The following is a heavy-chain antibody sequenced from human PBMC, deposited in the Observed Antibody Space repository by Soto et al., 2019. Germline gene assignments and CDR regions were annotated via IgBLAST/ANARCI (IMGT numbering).Heavy chain of an antibody. V-gene: IGHV1-24*01. CDR2: FDPEDGET. D-gene: IGHD3-3*01. Sequence: GVSVKVSCKVSGFTLTELSMYWVRHAPGKGLEWMGGFDPEDGETIYAQKFQGRVTMTEDTSTDTAYMELSSLRSEDTAVYYCATLSTIFGVVHWFDPWGQGTLVTVSS. CDR1: GFTLTELS. J-gene: IGHJ5*02. CDR3: ATLSTIFGVVHWFDP.